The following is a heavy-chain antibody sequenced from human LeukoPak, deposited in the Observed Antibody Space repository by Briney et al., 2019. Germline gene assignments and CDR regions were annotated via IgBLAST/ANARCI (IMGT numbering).Heavy chain of an antibody. CDR2: INPNSSGT. CDR1: GYTFTGYY. Sequence: ASMKVSCKASGYTFTGYYMHWARQAPGQGLEWMGRINPNSSGTNYAQKFQGRVTMTRDTSISTAYMELSRLRSDDTAVYYCARQPSRNLRLLNYWGQGTLVTVSS. J-gene: IGHJ4*02. D-gene: IGHD5-12*01. CDR3: ARQPSRNLRLLNY. V-gene: IGHV1-2*06.